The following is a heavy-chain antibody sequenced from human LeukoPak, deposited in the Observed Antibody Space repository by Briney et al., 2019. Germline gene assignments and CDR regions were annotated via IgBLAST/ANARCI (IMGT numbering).Heavy chain of an antibody. CDR3: VRDGGWQELVYYFNY. V-gene: IGHV3-30-3*01. CDR2: ISYDGSNK. D-gene: IGHD6-13*01. Sequence: GGSLRLSCAASGFTFSSYAMHWVRQAPGKGLEWVAVISYDGSNKYYADSVKGRFTISRDNSKNTLYVQMNSLRAEDTAVYYCVRDGGWQELVYYFNYWGQGTLVTVSS. J-gene: IGHJ4*02. CDR1: GFTFSSYA.